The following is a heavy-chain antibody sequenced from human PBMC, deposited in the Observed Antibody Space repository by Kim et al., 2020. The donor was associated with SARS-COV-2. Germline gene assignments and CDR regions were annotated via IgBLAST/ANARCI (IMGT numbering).Heavy chain of an antibody. D-gene: IGHD1-26*01. Sequence: GGSLRLSCAASGFTVSSNYMSWVRQAPGKGLEWVSVIYSGGSTYYADSAKGRFTISRDNSKNTLYLQMNSLRAGDTAVYYFARDSIVGASLDYCGQGTLGSLSS. V-gene: IGHV3-66*01. J-gene: IGHJ4*02. CDR1: GFTVSSNY. CDR3: ARDSIVGASLDY. CDR2: IYSGGST.